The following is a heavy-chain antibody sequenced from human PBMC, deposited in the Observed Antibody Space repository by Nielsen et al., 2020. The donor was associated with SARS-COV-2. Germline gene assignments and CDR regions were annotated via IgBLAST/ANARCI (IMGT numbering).Heavy chain of an antibody. Sequence: GESLKISCSASGFTFSSYAMHWVRQAPGKGLEYVSAISSNGGSTHYADSVKGRFTISRDNSKNTLYLQMSSLRAEDTAVYYCVKGGGVPAAPVFDYWGQGTLVTVSS. D-gene: IGHD2-2*01. CDR3: VKGGGVPAAPVFDY. J-gene: IGHJ4*02. CDR1: GFTFSSYA. CDR2: ISSNGGST. V-gene: IGHV3-64D*09.